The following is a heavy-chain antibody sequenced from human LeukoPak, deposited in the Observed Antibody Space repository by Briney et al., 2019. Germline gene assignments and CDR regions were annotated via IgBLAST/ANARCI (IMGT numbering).Heavy chain of an antibody. CDR3: AKDRSSSWSFDY. D-gene: IGHD6-13*01. Sequence: GGSLRLSCAASGFTFRSYGMHWVRQAPGKGLEWVAVISYDGSKKYHADSVKGRFTISRDNSKNTLYLQMNSLRAEDTAVYYCAKDRSSSWSFDYWGQGTLVIVSS. V-gene: IGHV3-30*18. J-gene: IGHJ4*02. CDR2: ISYDGSKK. CDR1: GFTFRSYG.